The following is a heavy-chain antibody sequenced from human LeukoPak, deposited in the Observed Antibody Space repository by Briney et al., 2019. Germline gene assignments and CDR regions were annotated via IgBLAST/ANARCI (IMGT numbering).Heavy chain of an antibody. Sequence: SETLSLTCAVYGGSFSGYYWSWIRQPPGKGLEWIGEIYHNGNTNFNPSLKSRVTISVDKSKNQFSLKVRSVTAADTAVYYCARVQFSSGSLDYWGQGTLVTVSS. D-gene: IGHD6-19*01. CDR1: GGSFSGYY. V-gene: IGHV4-34*01. CDR2: IYHNGNT. CDR3: ARVQFSSGSLDY. J-gene: IGHJ4*02.